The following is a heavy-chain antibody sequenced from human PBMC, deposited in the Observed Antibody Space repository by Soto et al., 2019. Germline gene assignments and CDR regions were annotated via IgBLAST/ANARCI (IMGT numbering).Heavy chain of an antibody. V-gene: IGHV3-30*18. CDR3: AKDLGEGYYGSGSYGPWFDY. CDR2: ISYDGRNK. D-gene: IGHD3-10*01. Sequence: GGSLRLSCAASGFTFSSYGMHWVRQAPGKGLEWVAVISYDGRNKYYADSVKGRFTISRDNSKNTLYLQMNSLRAEDTAVYYCAKDLGEGYYGSGSYGPWFDYWGQGTLVTVSS. J-gene: IGHJ4*02. CDR1: GFTFSSYG.